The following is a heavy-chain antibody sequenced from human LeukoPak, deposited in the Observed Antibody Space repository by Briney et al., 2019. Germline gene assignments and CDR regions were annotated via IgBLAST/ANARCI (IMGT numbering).Heavy chain of an antibody. J-gene: IGHJ4*02. Sequence: ASVKVSCKASGYSFTGYYIHWVRQAPGQGLEWMGWINPNTGGGTVYAQRFQGRVSMTGDTSISTAYLELSSLTSDDTAVYYCARGDFQITRAFDYWGQGTLVTVSS. V-gene: IGHV1-2*02. CDR2: INPNTGGGT. CDR3: ARGDFQITRAFDY. CDR1: GYSFTGYY. D-gene: IGHD3-16*01.